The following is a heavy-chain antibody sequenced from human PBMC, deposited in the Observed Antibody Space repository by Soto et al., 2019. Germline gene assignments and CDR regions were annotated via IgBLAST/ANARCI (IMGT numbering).Heavy chain of an antibody. V-gene: IGHV1-3*05. J-gene: IGHJ4*02. CDR3: ARDYDSSGYPRYYFDY. CDR1: GYTFTSYA. CDR2: INAGNGNT. Sequence: QVQLVQSGAEEKKPGASVKVSCKASGYTFTSYAMHWVRQAPGQRLEWMGGINAGNGNTKYSQKFQGRVTITRDTSASTAYMELSSPRSEDTAVYYCARDYDSSGYPRYYFDYWGQGTLVTVSS. D-gene: IGHD3-22*01.